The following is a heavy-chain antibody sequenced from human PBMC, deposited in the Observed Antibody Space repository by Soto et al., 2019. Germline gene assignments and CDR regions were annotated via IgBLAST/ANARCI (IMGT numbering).Heavy chain of an antibody. Sequence: QVPLVQSGAEVKKPGSSVKVSCKASGGTFSSYAISWVRQAPGQGLEWMGGIIPIFGTANYAQKFQGRVTITADESTSTAYMELSSLRSEDTAVYYCARVNGMITFGGVIVPDAFDIWGQGTMVTVSS. CDR3: ARVNGMITFGGVIVPDAFDI. CDR2: IIPIFGTA. J-gene: IGHJ3*02. CDR1: GGTFSSYA. D-gene: IGHD3-16*02. V-gene: IGHV1-69*01.